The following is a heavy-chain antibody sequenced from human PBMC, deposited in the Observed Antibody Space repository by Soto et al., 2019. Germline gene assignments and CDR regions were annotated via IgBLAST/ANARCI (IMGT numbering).Heavy chain of an antibody. CDR3: AKDKEYSSSYTFDY. J-gene: IGHJ4*02. Sequence: EVQLVESGGGLVQPARSLRLSCAASGFTFDDYAMHWVRQAPGKGLEWVSGISWNSGSIGYADSVKGRFTISRDNAKNSLYLQMNSLRAEDTALYYCAKDKEYSSSYTFDYWGQGTLVTVSS. CDR1: GFTFDDYA. V-gene: IGHV3-9*01. D-gene: IGHD6-6*01. CDR2: ISWNSGSI.